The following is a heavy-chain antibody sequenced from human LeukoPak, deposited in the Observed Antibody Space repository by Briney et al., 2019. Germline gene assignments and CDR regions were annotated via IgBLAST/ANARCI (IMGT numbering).Heavy chain of an antibody. D-gene: IGHD6-13*01. V-gene: IGHV4-31*03. CDR2: IFYSGST. CDR1: GGSVSSGGYY. Sequence: SQTLSLTCTVSGGSVSSGGYYWSWIRQHPGKGPEWIGYIFYSGSTHYNPSLKRRVTLSLDTSKNQFSLKLSSVTAADTAVYYCARFSIAAAGPTCYFDYWGQGTLVTVSS. CDR3: ARFSIAAAGPTCYFDY. J-gene: IGHJ4*02.